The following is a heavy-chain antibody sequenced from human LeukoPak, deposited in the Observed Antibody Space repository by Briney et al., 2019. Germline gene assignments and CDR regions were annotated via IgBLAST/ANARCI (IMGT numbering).Heavy chain of an antibody. CDR1: GGSISSGGYS. CDR3: ARGKPPRASGAARPNYYYYYGMDV. D-gene: IGHD6-6*01. CDR2: IYHSGST. Sequence: PSETLSLTCAVSGGSISSGGYSWSWIRQPPGKGLEWIGYIYHSGSTYYNPSLKSRVTISVDRSKNQFSLKLSSVTAADTAVYYCARGKPPRASGAARPNYYYYYGMDVWGQGTTVTVSS. V-gene: IGHV4-30-2*01. J-gene: IGHJ6*02.